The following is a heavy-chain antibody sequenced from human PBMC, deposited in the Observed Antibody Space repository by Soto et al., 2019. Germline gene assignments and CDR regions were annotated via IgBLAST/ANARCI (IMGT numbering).Heavy chain of an antibody. CDR3: AKDHSGYDPYYLDY. V-gene: IGHV1-69*13. J-gene: IGHJ4*02. CDR1: GGTFSSYA. D-gene: IGHD5-12*01. Sequence: SVKVSCKASGGTFSSYAISWVRQAPGQGLEWMGGIIPIFGTANYAQKFQGRVTITADESASTAYMELSSLRSEDTAVYYCAKDHSGYDPYYLDYWGQGTLVTVSS. CDR2: IIPIFGTA.